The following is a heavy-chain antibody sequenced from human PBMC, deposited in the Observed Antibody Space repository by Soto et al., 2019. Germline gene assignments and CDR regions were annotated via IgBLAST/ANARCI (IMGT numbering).Heavy chain of an antibody. Sequence: QVQLVQSGVEVRKPGASVQVSCKASGYNFINYGITWVRQAPGQGLEWMGWINTYKGNTNYAEKFQGKVTITTDASTSTAYLELRSLRSDDTAVYSCARVNYWGNSGLKSFDPWGQGTLVTV. CDR1: GYNFINYG. CDR2: INTYKGNT. CDR3: ARVNYWGNSGLKSFDP. J-gene: IGHJ5*02. D-gene: IGHD1-26*01. V-gene: IGHV1-18*01.